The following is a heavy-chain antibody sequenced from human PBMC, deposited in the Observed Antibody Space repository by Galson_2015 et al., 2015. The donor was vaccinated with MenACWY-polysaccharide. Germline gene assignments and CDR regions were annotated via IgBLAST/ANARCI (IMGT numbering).Heavy chain of an antibody. V-gene: IGHV3-23*01. CDR3: AKASQWGAAAVGSFDH. J-gene: IGHJ4*02. D-gene: IGHD6-13*01. CDR2: ISGSGIDI. CDR1: GFSITSYA. Sequence: SLRLSCAVSGFSITSYAVNWVRQAPGKGLEWVAVISGSGIDIRYADSVKGRFTVSRDTSKGTLYLQMNSLRAEGTAKYYCAKASQWGAAAVGSFDHWGQGTLVTVSS.